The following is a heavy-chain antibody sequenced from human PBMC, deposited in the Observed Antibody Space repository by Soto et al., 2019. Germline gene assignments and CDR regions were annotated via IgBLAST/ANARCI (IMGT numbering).Heavy chain of an antibody. CDR2: ITNSGGRT. CDR1: GFSFSSYA. CDR3: AKDRKWALRDYYYFYMDV. D-gene: IGHD1-26*01. J-gene: IGHJ6*03. V-gene: IGHV3-23*01. Sequence: GGSLRLSCAGSGFSFSSYAMSWVRQAPGMGLEWVSSITNSGGRTYYADSVKGRFTISRDNSQNTLYLRMNSLRAEDTAIYYCAKDRKWALRDYYYFYMDVWGKGTTATVSS.